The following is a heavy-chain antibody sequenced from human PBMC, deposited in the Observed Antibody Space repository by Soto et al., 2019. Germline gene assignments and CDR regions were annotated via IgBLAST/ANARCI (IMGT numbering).Heavy chain of an antibody. CDR1: GFTFGDYA. D-gene: IGHD5-12*01. Sequence: PGGSLRLSCTASGFTFGDYAMSWFRQAPGKGLEWVGFIRSKAYGGTTEYAASVKGRFTISRDDSKSIAYLQMNSLRTEDTAVYYCTRDGLVYSGYDWNWFDPWGQGTLVTVSS. J-gene: IGHJ5*02. CDR3: TRDGLVYSGYDWNWFDP. CDR2: IRSKAYGGTT. V-gene: IGHV3-49*03.